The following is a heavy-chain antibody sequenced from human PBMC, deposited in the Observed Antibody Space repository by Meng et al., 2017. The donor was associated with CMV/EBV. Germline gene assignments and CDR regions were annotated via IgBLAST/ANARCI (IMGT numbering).Heavy chain of an antibody. V-gene: IGHV4-59*12. D-gene: IGHD3-10*01. CDR1: GGSISNYY. J-gene: IGHJ6*02. Sequence: GSLRLSCTVSGGSISNYYWSWVRQPPGKRLEWIGYIFYTGYTNYNPSLKSRITISVDTSKNQFSLKLSSVTAADTAVYYCARGLREFYYYYGMDVWGQGTTVTVSS. CDR3: ARGLREFYYYYGMDV. CDR2: IFYTGYT.